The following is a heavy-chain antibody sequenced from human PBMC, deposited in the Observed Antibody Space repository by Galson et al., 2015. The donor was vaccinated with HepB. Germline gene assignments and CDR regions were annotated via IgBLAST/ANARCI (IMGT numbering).Heavy chain of an antibody. Sequence: SVKVSCKAFGYLFSSYGITWVRQAPGQGLEWMGWISANTGITHSSEKLQDRVDMTTDTSTNTAYMELRSLRSDDTAIYFCARNKYGALDYWGRGTAVTVSS. D-gene: IGHD4/OR15-4a*01. J-gene: IGHJ4*02. CDR1: GYLFSSYG. CDR3: ARNKYGALDY. CDR2: ISANTGIT. V-gene: IGHV1-18*04.